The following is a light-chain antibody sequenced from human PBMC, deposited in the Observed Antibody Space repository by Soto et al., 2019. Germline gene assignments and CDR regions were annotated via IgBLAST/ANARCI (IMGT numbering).Light chain of an antibody. J-gene: IGKJ3*01. CDR1: QGIRND. CDR2: AAS. V-gene: IGKV1-6*01. Sequence: AIQMTQSPSSLSASVGDRVTITCRASQGIRNDLGWYQQKPGKAPKLLIYAASSLQSGFPSRFSGSGSGTDFTLTISRLQHEYFANYYWLQDNKYPYTFGPGTKVDIK. CDR3: LQDNKYPYT.